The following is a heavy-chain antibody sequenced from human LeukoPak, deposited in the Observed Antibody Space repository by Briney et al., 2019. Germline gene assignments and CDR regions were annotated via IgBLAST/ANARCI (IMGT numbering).Heavy chain of an antibody. Sequence: GSLRLSCAASGFTFSTYSMHWVRQAPGKGLEWVAFIRYDGTNKYYADSVKGRFTISRDNSKNTLYLQMNSLRAEDTAVYYCSKGNYYDSSAYNYMDVWGKGTTVTVSS. CDR2: IRYDGTNK. CDR3: SKGNYYDSSAYNYMDV. D-gene: IGHD3-22*01. CDR1: GFTFSTYS. V-gene: IGHV3-30*02. J-gene: IGHJ6*03.